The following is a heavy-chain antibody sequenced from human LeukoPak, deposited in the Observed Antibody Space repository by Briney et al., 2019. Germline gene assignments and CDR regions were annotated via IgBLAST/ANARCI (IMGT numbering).Heavy chain of an antibody. CDR2: ISWDGSKK. Sequence: GGSLRLSCAASGFTFSSYSMNWVRQAPDKGLEWVTFISWDGSKKSYTDSVRGRFTISRDSSKKMLYLEMNNLRTEDTAVYYCAKDLSERYFFDYWGPGTLVTVSS. V-gene: IGHV3-30*18. CDR1: GFTFSSYS. CDR3: AKDLSERYFFDY. D-gene: IGHD1-14*01. J-gene: IGHJ4*02.